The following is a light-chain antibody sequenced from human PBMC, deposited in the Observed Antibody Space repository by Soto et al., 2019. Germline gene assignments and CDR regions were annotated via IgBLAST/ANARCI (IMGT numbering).Light chain of an antibody. CDR1: SGDIGSHKL. Sequence: QSVLTQPASVSGSLGQSVTISCSGTSGDIGSHKLVSWYQQHPGKAPKLIIFEGSDRPSGVSDRFSGSKPGNTASLTISGLQADDEADYFCSSYLGTWLFGGGTKLTVL. J-gene: IGLJ3*02. V-gene: IGLV2-23*01. CDR2: EGS. CDR3: SSYLGTWL.